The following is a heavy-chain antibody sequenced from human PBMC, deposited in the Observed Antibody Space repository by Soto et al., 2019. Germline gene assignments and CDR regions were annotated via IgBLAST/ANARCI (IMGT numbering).Heavy chain of an antibody. V-gene: IGHV3-23*01. J-gene: IGHJ5*02. CDR3: ATRGLVVVTAERGENWFDP. Sequence: PGGSLRLSCAASGFTFSGYAMSWVRQAPGKGLERVSAISGSGGSTYYADSVKGRFTISRDNSKNTLHLQMSSLRAEDTAVYYCATRGLVVVTAERGENWFDPWGQGTLVTVSS. D-gene: IGHD2-21*02. CDR2: ISGSGGST. CDR1: GFTFSGYA.